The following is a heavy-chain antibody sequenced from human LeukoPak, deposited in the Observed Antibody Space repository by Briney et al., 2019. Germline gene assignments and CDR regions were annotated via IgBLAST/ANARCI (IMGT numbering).Heavy chain of an antibody. CDR2: IYTSGST. J-gene: IGHJ5*02. D-gene: IGHD3-10*01. CDR3: ARDHYYGSGSYLVWFDP. V-gene: IGHV4-61*02. CDR1: GGSISSGSYY. Sequence: SETLSLTCTVSGGSISSGSYYWSWIRQPAGKGLEWIGRIYTSGSTNYNPSLKSRVTISVDTSKNQFSLKLSSVTAADTAVYYCARDHYYGSGSYLVWFDPWGQGTLVTVSS.